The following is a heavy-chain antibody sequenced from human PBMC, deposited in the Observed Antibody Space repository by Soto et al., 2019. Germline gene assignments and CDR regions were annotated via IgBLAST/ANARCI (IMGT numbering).Heavy chain of an antibody. D-gene: IGHD7-27*01. Sequence: EVQLLESGGGLVQPGGSLRLSCATSGFTFSTYAMSWVRQAPGKGLEWVSAISGSGSSTYYADSVKGRFTISRDSSKNTEYLQVNSLRSEDTALYYCAKATDPLGAFDIWGQGTMVTVSS. CDR2: ISGSGSST. CDR3: AKATDPLGAFDI. V-gene: IGHV3-23*01. CDR1: GFTFSTYA. J-gene: IGHJ3*02.